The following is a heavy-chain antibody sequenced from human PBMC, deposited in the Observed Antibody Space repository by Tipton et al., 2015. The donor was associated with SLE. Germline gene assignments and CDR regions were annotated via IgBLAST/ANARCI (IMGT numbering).Heavy chain of an antibody. CDR3: ARRGSNYPLGYFDY. D-gene: IGHD4-11*01. J-gene: IGHJ4*02. CDR2: IYYSGST. CDR1: GGSISSYY. V-gene: IGHV4-59*08. Sequence: LSLTCTVSGGSISSYYWSRIRQPPGKGLEWIGYIYYSGSTNYNPSLKSRVTISVDTSKNQFSLKLSSVTAADTAVYYCARRGSNYPLGYFDYWGQGTLVTVSS.